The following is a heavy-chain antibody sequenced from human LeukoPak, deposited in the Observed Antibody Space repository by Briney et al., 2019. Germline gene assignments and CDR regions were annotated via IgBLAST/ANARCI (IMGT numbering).Heavy chain of an antibody. V-gene: IGHV3-33*01. CDR1: GFTFSSYG. D-gene: IGHD6-19*01. Sequence: GGSLRLSCAASGFTFSSYGMHWVRQAPGKGLEWVAVIWYDGSNKYYADSVKGRFTISRDNSKNTLYLQMNSLRAEYTAVYYCAREDSSGTYGMDVWGQGTTVTVSS. CDR3: AREDSSGTYGMDV. CDR2: IWYDGSNK. J-gene: IGHJ6*02.